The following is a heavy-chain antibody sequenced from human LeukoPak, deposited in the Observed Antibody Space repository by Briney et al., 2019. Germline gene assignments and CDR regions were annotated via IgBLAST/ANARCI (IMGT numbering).Heavy chain of an antibody. CDR1: GFAFSNYA. V-gene: IGHV3-21*01. Sequence: GGSLRLSCTTSGFAFSNYAMNWVRQAPGKGPEWVSGISGFNTYYADSVKGRFTISRDNAKNSLYLQMNSLRAEDTAVYYCARDRYSYGQTHYWGQGTLVTVSS. CDR3: ARDRYSYGQTHY. CDR2: ISGFNT. D-gene: IGHD5-18*01. J-gene: IGHJ4*02.